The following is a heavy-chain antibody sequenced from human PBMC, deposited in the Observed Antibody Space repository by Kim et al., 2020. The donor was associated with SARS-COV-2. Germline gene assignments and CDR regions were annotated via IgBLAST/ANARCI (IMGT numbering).Heavy chain of an antibody. Sequence: SVKVSCKASGGTFSSYAISWVRQAPGQGLEWMGRIIPILGIANYAQKFQGRVTITADKSTSTAYMELSSLRSEDTAVYYCAREGGVTKNWFDPWGQGTLVTVSS. J-gene: IGHJ5*02. V-gene: IGHV1-69*04. CDR3: AREGGVTKNWFDP. D-gene: IGHD4-17*01. CDR2: IIPILGIA. CDR1: GGTFSSYA.